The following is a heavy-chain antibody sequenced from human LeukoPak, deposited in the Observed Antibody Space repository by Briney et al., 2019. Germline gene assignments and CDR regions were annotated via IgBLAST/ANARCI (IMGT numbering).Heavy chain of an antibody. D-gene: IGHD3-10*01. CDR2: IYYSDVA. J-gene: IGHJ3*02. V-gene: IGHV4-59*01. CDR1: GGSISHYY. Sequence: PSETLSLTCTVSGGSISHYYWTWIRQPPGKGLEWIGYIYYSDVANYNPSLKSRVSISVDTSKNQFSLKLTSVTAADTAVYYCAKSNGYGLVDIWGQGTMVIVS. CDR3: AKSNGYGLVDI.